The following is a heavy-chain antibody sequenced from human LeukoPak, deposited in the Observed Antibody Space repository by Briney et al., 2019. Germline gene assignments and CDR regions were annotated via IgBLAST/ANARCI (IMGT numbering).Heavy chain of an antibody. J-gene: IGHJ4*02. CDR2: IIPILGIA. CDR3: ARGNAPGVKVLIFAEVTANFDH. CDR1: GGTFSSYA. Sequence: GSSVKVSCKASGGTFSSYAISWVRQAPGQGLEWMGRIIPILGIANYAQKFQGRVTITADKSTSTAYMELSSLRSEDTAVYYCARGNAPGVKVLIFAEVTANFDHWGLGTLVTVSS. V-gene: IGHV1-69*04. D-gene: IGHD3-3*01.